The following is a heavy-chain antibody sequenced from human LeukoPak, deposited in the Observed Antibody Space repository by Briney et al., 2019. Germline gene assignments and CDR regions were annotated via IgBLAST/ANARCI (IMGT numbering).Heavy chain of an antibody. CDR1: GGSISSYY. Sequence: SETLSLTCTVSGGSISSYYWSWIRQPPGKGLEWIGYIYYSGSTNYNPSLKSRVTISVDTSKNQFSLKLNSVTAADTAVYYCARQNYYAPLDPWGQGTLVTVSS. CDR2: IYYSGST. CDR3: ARQNYYAPLDP. J-gene: IGHJ5*02. D-gene: IGHD3-10*01. V-gene: IGHV4-59*08.